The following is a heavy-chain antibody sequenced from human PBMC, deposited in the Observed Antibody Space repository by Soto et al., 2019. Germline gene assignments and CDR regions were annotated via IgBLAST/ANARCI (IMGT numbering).Heavy chain of an antibody. CDR1: GGTFSSYS. Sequence: ASVKVSCKASGGTFSSYSISWVRQSPVQGLEWMGGIIPIFGTANYAQKFQGRVTITADESTSTAYMELSSLRSEDTAVYYCARDYYDSSGYPSWYYYGMDVWGQGTTVTVSS. CDR2: IIPIFGTA. D-gene: IGHD3-22*01. V-gene: IGHV1-69*13. J-gene: IGHJ6*02. CDR3: ARDYYDSSGYPSWYYYGMDV.